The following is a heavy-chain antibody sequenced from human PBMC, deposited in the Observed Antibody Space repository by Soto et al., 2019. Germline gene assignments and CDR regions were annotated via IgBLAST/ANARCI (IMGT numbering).Heavy chain of an antibody. CDR1: GFTFSSYA. CDR2: ISGSGGST. J-gene: IGHJ4*02. D-gene: IGHD6-6*01. V-gene: IGHV3-23*01. CDR3: VKGPGTYSRSSDRGGYVDC. Sequence: GGSLRLSCAASGFTFSSYAMSWVRQAPGKGLEWVSAISGSGGSTYYADSVKGRFTISRDNSKNTLYLQMNSLRAEDPAECYVVKGPGTYSRSSDRGGYVDCWGQGSLVTVSS.